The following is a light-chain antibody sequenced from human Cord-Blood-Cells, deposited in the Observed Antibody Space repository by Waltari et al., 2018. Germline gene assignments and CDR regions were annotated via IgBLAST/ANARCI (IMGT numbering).Light chain of an antibody. J-gene: IGLJ2*01. CDR2: DDI. CDR1: SRDVGCSNY. CDR3: CSYAGTDVV. V-gene: IGLV2-11*01. Sequence: SALTQQRPLSGFPGQSPTISRTGTSRDVGCSNYFPWYQQHPGNAPKLMIYDDIKRPSGVPDRFSGSKSGNTASLTISGLQAEDEADYYCCSYAGTDVVFGGGTKLTVL.